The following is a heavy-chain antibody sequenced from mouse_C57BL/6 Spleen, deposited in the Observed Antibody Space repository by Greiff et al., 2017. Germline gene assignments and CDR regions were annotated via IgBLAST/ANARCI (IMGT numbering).Heavy chain of an antibody. CDR2: IGPGSGST. Sequence: LQESGAELVKPGASVKISCTASGYTFTDYYINWVQQRPGQGLEWIGKIGPGSGSTYYNEKFKGKATLTADKSSSTAYMQLSSLTSEDSAVYFCARSPIITTAPYWYFDVWGTGTTVTVSS. CDR1: GYTFTDYY. J-gene: IGHJ1*03. D-gene: IGHD1-1*01. V-gene: IGHV1-77*01. CDR3: ARSPIITTAPYWYFDV.